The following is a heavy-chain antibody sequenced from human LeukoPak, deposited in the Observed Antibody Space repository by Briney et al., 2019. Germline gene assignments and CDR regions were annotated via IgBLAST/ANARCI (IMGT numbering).Heavy chain of an antibody. CDR3: ARDVPRTSGP. J-gene: IGHJ5*02. Sequence: GGSLRLSCAASGFTFDDYAMHWVRQAPGGGLVWISHIDGNGRTTNYGDPVRGRFTVSRDNAKNTLYLQMNSLRAEDTAVYYCARDVPRTSGPWGQGTLVTVSS. CDR1: GFTFDDYA. V-gene: IGHV3-74*01. D-gene: IGHD3-10*01. CDR2: IDGNGRTT.